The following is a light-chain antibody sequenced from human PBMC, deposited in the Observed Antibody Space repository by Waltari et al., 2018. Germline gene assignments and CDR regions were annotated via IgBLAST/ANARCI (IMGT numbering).Light chain of an antibody. CDR1: SSNIRAGYD. CDR2: GNS. CDR3: QSYDSSLSGGV. J-gene: IGLJ3*02. V-gene: IGLV1-40*01. Sequence: QSVLTQPPSVSGAPGQRVTISCPWSSSNIRAGYDVHWYQQLPGTAPKLLIYGNSNRPSGVPDRFSGSKSGTSASLAITGLQAEDEADYYCQSYDSSLSGGVFGGGTKLTVL.